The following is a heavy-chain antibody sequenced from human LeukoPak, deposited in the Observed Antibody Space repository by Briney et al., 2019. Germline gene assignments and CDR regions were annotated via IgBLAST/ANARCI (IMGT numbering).Heavy chain of an antibody. D-gene: IGHD3-22*01. CDR1: GGSISSYY. Sequence: SETLSLTCTVSGGSISSYYWSWIRQPPGKGLEWIGYIYYSGSTNYNPSLKSRVTISVDTSKNQFSLKLTSVTAADTAVYYCARDSNDSSGYYYFFDGWGQGTLVSVSS. V-gene: IGHV4-59*12. J-gene: IGHJ4*02. CDR3: ARDSNDSSGYYYFFDG. CDR2: IYYSGST.